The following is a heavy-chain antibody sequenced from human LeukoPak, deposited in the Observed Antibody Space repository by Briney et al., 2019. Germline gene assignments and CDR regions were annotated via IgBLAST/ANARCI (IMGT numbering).Heavy chain of an antibody. V-gene: IGHV1-46*01. Sequence: ASVKVSCKASGYTFTSYYTHWVRQAPGQGLEWMGLINPTGGSTGYAQKFQGRVTMTRDMSTSTDYMELSSLRSEDTAIYYCARDNSVGDNAWWFDPWGQGTLVTVSS. CDR2: INPTGGST. J-gene: IGHJ5*02. D-gene: IGHD1-26*01. CDR1: GYTFTSYY. CDR3: ARDNSVGDNAWWFDP.